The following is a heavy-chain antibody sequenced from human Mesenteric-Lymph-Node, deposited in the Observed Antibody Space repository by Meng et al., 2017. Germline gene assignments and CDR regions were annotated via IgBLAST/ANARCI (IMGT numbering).Heavy chain of an antibody. CDR1: GFTFSTYS. CDR2: ISSSSSYK. V-gene: IGHV3-21*06. J-gene: IGHJ4*02. D-gene: IGHD2-21*02. Sequence: GESLKISCAASGFTFSTYSMNWVRLAPGKGLEWVSSISSSSSYKYYADSVQGRFTTSRDNAQNSQYLQMNSLRVEDTAVYYCARDCGGDCYRPKSFDYWGQGTLVTVSS. CDR3: ARDCGGDCYRPKSFDY.